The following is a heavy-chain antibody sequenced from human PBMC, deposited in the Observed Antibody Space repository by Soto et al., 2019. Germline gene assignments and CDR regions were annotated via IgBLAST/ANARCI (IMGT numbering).Heavy chain of an antibody. CDR2: ISGSGGST. D-gene: IGHD3-16*01. J-gene: IGHJ4*02. CDR3: AKDHRVLRGGFTNY. V-gene: IGHV3-23*01. CDR1: GFTFSSYA. Sequence: GGSLRLSCAASGFTFSSYAMSWVRQAPGKGLEWVSAISGSGGSTYYADSVKGRFTISRDNSKNTLYLQMNSLRAEDTAVYYCAKDHRVLRGGFTNYWGQGTLVTVSS.